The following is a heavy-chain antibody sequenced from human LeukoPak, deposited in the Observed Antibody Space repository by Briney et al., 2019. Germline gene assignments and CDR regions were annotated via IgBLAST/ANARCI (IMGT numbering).Heavy chain of an antibody. CDR1: GFTFSNFW. CDR2: INLDGSEK. D-gene: IGHD2-15*01. J-gene: IGHJ4*02. CDR3: VGDASTTRWSYYFDY. Sequence: GGSLRLSCATSGFTFSNFWMTWVRQAPGKGLEWVADINLDGSEKYYVDSVKGRFTISRDNAKNSLYLQMDSLRAEDTAVYYCVGDASTTRWSYYFDYWGQGALVTVSS. V-gene: IGHV3-7*01.